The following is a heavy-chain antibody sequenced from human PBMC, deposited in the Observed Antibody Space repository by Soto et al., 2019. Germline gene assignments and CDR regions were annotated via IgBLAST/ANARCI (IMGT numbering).Heavy chain of an antibody. CDR2: INHSGST. CDR3: ARGLRGYCSGGSSYSFGYYYYGMDV. D-gene: IGHD2-15*01. Sequence: SETLSLTCAVYGGSFSGYYWSWIRQPPGKGLEWIGEINHSGSTNYNPSLKSRVTISVDTSKNQFSLKLSSVTAADTAVYYCARGLRGYCSGGSSYSFGYYYYGMDVWGQGTTVTSP. J-gene: IGHJ6*02. V-gene: IGHV4-34*01. CDR1: GGSFSGYY.